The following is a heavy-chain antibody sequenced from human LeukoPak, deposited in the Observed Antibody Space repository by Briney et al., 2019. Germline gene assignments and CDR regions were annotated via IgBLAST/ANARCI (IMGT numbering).Heavy chain of an antibody. D-gene: IGHD4-17*01. CDR1: GFXFSSYG. Sequence: GGSLRLSCAASGFXFSSYGIHWVRQAPGKGLGWVAVIWYDGSNKYYADSVKGRFTVSRDNSKNTVYLQMNSLRAEDTAVYYCARDPGDYVGNDAFDIWGQGTMVTVSS. J-gene: IGHJ3*02. CDR3: ARDPGDYVGNDAFDI. CDR2: IWYDGSNK. V-gene: IGHV3-33*01.